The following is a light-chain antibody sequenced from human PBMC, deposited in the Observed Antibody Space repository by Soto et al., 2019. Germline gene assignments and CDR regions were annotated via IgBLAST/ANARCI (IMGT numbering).Light chain of an antibody. Sequence: DIVMTRSPFTLSVSPGETASLSCRASQTVTSNLAWYQQKPGRSPRLLLSGASTRATGIPARFSGSGSGTEFTLTISRLQSEDLAVYYCQQYNDWPRTFGQGTKVDIK. CDR3: QQYNDWPRT. V-gene: IGKV3-15*01. J-gene: IGKJ1*01. CDR2: GAS. CDR1: QTVTSN.